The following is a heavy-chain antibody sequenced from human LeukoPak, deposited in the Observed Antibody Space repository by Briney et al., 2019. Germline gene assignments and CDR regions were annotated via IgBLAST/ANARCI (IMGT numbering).Heavy chain of an antibody. D-gene: IGHD3-22*01. CDR3: ARVSYLDDSGIATIPFDY. Sequence: SQTLSLTCAISGDSVSSSSATWNWIRQSPSRGLEWLRITYHRSKWYNDYAVSVKSRITIKPATSKTQLSLQLNSVTPDDTAVYYCARVSYLDDSGIATIPFDYWGRGTPVTVSS. CDR1: GDSVSSSSAT. J-gene: IGHJ4*02. V-gene: IGHV6-1*01. CDR2: TYHRSKWYN.